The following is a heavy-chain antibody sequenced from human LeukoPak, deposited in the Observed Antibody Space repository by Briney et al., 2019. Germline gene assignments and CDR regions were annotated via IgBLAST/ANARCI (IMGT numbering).Heavy chain of an antibody. Sequence: GGSLRLSCAASGFAFTNACMSWVRRAPGKGLEWVGRIRSKNNGGTTDYAAPVRGRFSISRDDSKSMLYLQMNSLKTEDTALYYCTTDPGYRGLYYFDYRGQGTLVTVSS. CDR2: IRSKNNGGTT. V-gene: IGHV3-15*01. CDR1: GFAFTNAC. J-gene: IGHJ4*02. D-gene: IGHD5-12*01. CDR3: TTDPGYRGLYYFDY.